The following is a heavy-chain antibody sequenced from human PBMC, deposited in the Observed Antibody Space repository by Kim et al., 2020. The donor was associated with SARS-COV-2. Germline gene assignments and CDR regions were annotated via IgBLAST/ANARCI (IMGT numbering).Heavy chain of an antibody. D-gene: IGHD6-19*01. V-gene: IGHV3-48*03. CDR1: GFTFSSYE. Sequence: GGSLRLSCAASGFTFSSYEMNWVRQAPGKGLEWVSYISSSGSTIYYADSVKGRFTISRDNAKNSLYLQMNSLRAEDTAVYYCARDRFAAHIAVAGIDYYYGMYVWGPGTTVTVSS. CDR2: ISSSGSTI. CDR3: ARDRFAAHIAVAGIDYYYGMYV. J-gene: IGHJ6*02.